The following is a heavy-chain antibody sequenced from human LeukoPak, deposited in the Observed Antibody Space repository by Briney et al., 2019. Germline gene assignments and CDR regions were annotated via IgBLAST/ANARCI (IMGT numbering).Heavy chain of an antibody. J-gene: IGHJ4*02. D-gene: IGHD1-26*01. V-gene: IGHV3-74*01. CDR3: AGAGSYRFDY. Sequence: GGSLRLSCAATGFTFSSYWMHWVGQAPGTGLVWVSRLNTDGSITNYADSVKGRFTISRDDAKSTLYLQMNSLRAEDTAVYYCAGAGSYRFDYWGLGTLVTVSS. CDR2: LNTDGSIT. CDR1: GFTFSSYW.